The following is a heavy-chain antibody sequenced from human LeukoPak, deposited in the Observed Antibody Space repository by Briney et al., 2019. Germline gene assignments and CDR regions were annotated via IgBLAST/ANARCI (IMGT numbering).Heavy chain of an antibody. D-gene: IGHD6-19*01. CDR1: GGTFSSYA. J-gene: IGHJ6*02. CDR3: ARWYVRSSGWYLWAGYGMDV. Sequence: SVTVSCTASGGTFSSYAISWVRQAPGQGLEWMGGIIPIFGTANYAQKFQGRVTITADESTSTAYMELSSLRSEDTAVYYCARWYVRSSGWYLWAGYGMDVWGQGTTVTVSS. CDR2: IIPIFGTA. V-gene: IGHV1-69*13.